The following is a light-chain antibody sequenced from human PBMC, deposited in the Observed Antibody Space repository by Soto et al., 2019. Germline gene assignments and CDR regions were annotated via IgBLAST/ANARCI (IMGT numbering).Light chain of an antibody. CDR2: GAS. Sequence: EIVLTQSPGTLSLSPGERATLSCRASQSVSSTYLAWYQQKPGQAPSLLIYGASRRATGIPDRFSGSGSGTDFTLTISRLEPEDFAVFYCQQYVTSPLTFGGGTKVEIK. J-gene: IGKJ4*01. CDR1: QSVSSTY. CDR3: QQYVTSPLT. V-gene: IGKV3-20*01.